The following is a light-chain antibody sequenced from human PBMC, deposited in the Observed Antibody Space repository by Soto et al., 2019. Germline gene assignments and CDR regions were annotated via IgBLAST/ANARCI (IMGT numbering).Light chain of an antibody. J-gene: IGLJ2*01. CDR1: SSDVGSYNL. CDR2: EDN. CDR3: CSYAGSTIHVV. Sequence: QSVLTQPASVSGSPGQSIAISCTGTSSDVGSYNLVSWYQQHPGRAPKPLIHEDNRRPSGVPHRFSASKSGNTASLTISGLQAEDEADYHCCSYAGSTIHVVFGRGTKVTVL. V-gene: IGLV2-23*01.